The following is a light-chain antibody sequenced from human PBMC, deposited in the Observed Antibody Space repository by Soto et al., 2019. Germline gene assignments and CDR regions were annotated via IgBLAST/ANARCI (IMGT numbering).Light chain of an antibody. CDR3: SSYTISSVV. CDR2: DVS. J-gene: IGLJ2*01. Sequence: QSALIQPASVSGSPGQSITISCTGASSDVGGYNYVSWYQQHPGKAPKLMIYDVSNRPSGVSNRFSGSKSDNTASLTISGLQGEDEADYYCSSYTISSVVFGGGTKLTVL. CDR1: SSDVGGYNY. V-gene: IGLV2-14*03.